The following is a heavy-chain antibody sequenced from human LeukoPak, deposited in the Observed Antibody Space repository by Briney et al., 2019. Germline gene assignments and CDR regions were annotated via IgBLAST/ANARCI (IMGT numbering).Heavy chain of an antibody. CDR2: ISSSSSYT. CDR3: ARDRVCSGGSCYSGFDY. V-gene: IGHV3-11*06. CDR1: GFTFSDYY. D-gene: IGHD2-15*01. J-gene: IGHJ4*02. Sequence: GGSVRLSCAASGFTFSDYYMSWIRQAPGKGLEWVSYISSSSSYTNYADSVKGRFTISRDNAKNSLYLQMNSLRAEDTAVYYCARDRVCSGGSCYSGFDYWGQGTLVTVSS.